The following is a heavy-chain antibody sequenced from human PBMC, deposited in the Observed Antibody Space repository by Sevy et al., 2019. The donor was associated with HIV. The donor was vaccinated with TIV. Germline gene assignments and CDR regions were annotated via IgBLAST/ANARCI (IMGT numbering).Heavy chain of an antibody. CDR3: ARGRGRGDILTGRRQIYCYYGMDV. V-gene: IGHV4-34*01. J-gene: IGHJ6*02. Sequence: SETLSLTCAVYGGSFSGYYWSWIRQPPGKGLEWIGEINHSGSTNYNPSLKSRVAISVDTSTIQCSLKLSSVTAAETAVCYCARGRGRGDILTGRRQIYCYYGMDVWGQGTTVTVSS. D-gene: IGHD3-9*01. CDR2: INHSGST. CDR1: GGSFSGYY.